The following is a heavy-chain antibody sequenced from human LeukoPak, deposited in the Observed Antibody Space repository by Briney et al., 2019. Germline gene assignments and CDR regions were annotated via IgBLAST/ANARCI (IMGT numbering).Heavy chain of an antibody. D-gene: IGHD1-26*01. CDR2: IYWNDDK. J-gene: IGHJ4*02. V-gene: IGHV2-5*01. CDR1: VFSLSTTEVG. Sequence: SGPTLVNPTQTLTLTCTYSVFSLSTTEVGVGWLRQPPGKALEWFAIIYWNDDKRYSASLKSRLTVTKDTSRNQVVLTMTNMDPVDTATYYCAHKGTGSYYGYWGQGTLVTVSS. CDR3: AHKGTGSYYGY.